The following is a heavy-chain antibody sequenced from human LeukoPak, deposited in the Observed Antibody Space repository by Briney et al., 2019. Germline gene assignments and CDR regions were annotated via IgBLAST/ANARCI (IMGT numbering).Heavy chain of an antibody. CDR2: ISSSSSTI. J-gene: IGHJ3*02. CDR3: AREPRDDDAFDI. V-gene: IGHV3-48*01. Sequence: GGSLRLSCAASGFTFSSYSMNWVRQAPGKGLEWVSYISSSSSTIYYADSVKGRFTISRDNAKNSLYLRMNSLRAEDTAVYYCAREPRDDDAFDIWGQGTMVTVSS. CDR1: GFTFSSYS.